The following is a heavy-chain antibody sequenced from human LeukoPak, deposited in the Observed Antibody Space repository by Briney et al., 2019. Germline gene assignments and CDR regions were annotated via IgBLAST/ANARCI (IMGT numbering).Heavy chain of an antibody. CDR2: ISNNGAT. CDR3: ASESGRYYYYGMDV. D-gene: IGHD1-26*01. J-gene: IGHJ6*02. V-gene: IGHV4-59*01. CDR1: GGSISSYY. Sequence: PAETLSLTCTVSGGSISSYYWSWIRQPPGKGLEWLGYISNNGATNYNPSLKSRVTISVDTSKNQFSLKLNSMTAADTAVYYCASESGRYYYYGMDVWGQGTTVTVSS.